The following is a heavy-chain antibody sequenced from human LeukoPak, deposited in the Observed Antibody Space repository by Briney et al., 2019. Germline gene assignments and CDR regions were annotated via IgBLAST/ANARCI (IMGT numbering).Heavy chain of an antibody. D-gene: IGHD4-17*01. CDR1: GGSISSYY. CDR3: ARGGYGDTFDY. CDR2: IYYSGST. J-gene: IGHJ4*02. V-gene: IGHV4-59*01. Sequence: PSETLSLTCTASGGSISSYYWSWIRQPPGKGREWIGYIYYSGSTNYNPSLKSRVTISVDTSKNQFSLKLSSVTAADTAVYYCARGGYGDTFDYWGQGTLVTVSS.